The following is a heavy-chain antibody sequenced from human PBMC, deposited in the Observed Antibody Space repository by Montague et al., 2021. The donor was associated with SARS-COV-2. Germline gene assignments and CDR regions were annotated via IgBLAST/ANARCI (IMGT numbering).Heavy chain of an antibody. D-gene: IGHD3-9*01. J-gene: IGHJ5*01. V-gene: IGHV4-39*01. CDR2: VHNTGNS. CDR1: GASISLNSHS. Sequence: SETLSLTCTVSGASISLNSHSWGWLRQPPGRGLEWITTVHNTGNSYHNSSLQSRVTTSRDTSQRQVSLRLNSMTTADTAVYYCARLPTGFPNWFDTWGQGTTVTVSS. CDR3: ARLPTGFPNWFDT.